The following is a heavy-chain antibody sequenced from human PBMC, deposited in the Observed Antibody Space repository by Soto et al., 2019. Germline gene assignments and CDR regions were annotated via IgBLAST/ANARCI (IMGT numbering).Heavy chain of an antibody. CDR3: TVYYYGMDV. V-gene: IGHV3-73*02. Sequence: EVQLVESGGGLVQPGGSLKLSCAASGFTFSGSAMHWVRQASGKGLEWVGRIRSKANSYATAYAASVKGRFAISRDDSKNTAYLQMNSLKTEDTAVYYCTVYYYGMDVWGQGTTVTVSS. CDR2: IRSKANSYAT. CDR1: GFTFSGSA. J-gene: IGHJ6*02.